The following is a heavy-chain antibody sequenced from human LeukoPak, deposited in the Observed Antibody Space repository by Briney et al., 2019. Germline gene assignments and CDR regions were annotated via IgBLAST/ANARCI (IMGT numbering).Heavy chain of an antibody. D-gene: IGHD6-19*01. CDR1: GYTFTSYD. V-gene: IGHV1-8*01. CDR3: ARGSIAVAGKTSYYYYYMDV. J-gene: IGHJ6*03. Sequence: ASVKVSCKASGYTFTSYDINWVRQATGQGLEWMGWMNPNSGNTGYAQKFQGRVTMTRNTSISTAYMELSSLRSEDTAVYYCARGSIAVAGKTSYYYYYMDVWGKGTTVTVSS. CDR2: MNPNSGNT.